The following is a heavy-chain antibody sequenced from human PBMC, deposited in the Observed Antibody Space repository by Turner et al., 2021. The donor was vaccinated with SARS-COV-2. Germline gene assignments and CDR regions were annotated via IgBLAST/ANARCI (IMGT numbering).Heavy chain of an antibody. Sequence: EVQLVESGGGLVQPGGSLRLSCVASGFTFTSYWMTWVRQAPGKGLEWVANINEDGRGQYYVDSARGRFTISRDNAKNSLYLQTNSLRAEDTAVYYCARDISAYYYDSSGYPDWGQGTLVTVSS. J-gene: IGHJ4*02. D-gene: IGHD3-22*01. CDR2: INEDGRGQ. CDR1: GFTFTSYW. CDR3: ARDISAYYYDSSGYPD. V-gene: IGHV3-7*01.